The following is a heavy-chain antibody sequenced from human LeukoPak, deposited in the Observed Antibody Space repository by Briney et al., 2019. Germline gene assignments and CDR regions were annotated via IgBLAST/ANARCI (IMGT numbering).Heavy chain of an antibody. Sequence: ASVKVSCKVSGYTLTELSMHWVRQAPGKGLEWMGGFDPEDGETIYAQKFQGRVTMTEDTSTDTAYMELSSLRSEDTAVYYCATDIPYSSSSVVLDPWGQGTLVTVSS. CDR3: ATDIPYSSSSVVLDP. D-gene: IGHD6-13*01. J-gene: IGHJ5*02. V-gene: IGHV1-24*01. CDR1: GYTLTELS. CDR2: FDPEDGET.